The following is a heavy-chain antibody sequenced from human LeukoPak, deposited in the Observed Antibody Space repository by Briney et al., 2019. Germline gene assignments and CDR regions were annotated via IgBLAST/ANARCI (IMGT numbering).Heavy chain of an antibody. V-gene: IGHV1-2*02. Sequence: GASVKVSCKASGYTFTGYYMHWVRQAPGQGLEWMGWINPNSGGTNYAQKFQGRVTMTRDTSISTAYMELSRLRSDDTAVYYCARWIYSNLYYFDYWGQGTLVTVSS. CDR1: GYTFTGYY. CDR2: INPNSGGT. D-gene: IGHD5-12*01. J-gene: IGHJ4*02. CDR3: ARWIYSNLYYFDY.